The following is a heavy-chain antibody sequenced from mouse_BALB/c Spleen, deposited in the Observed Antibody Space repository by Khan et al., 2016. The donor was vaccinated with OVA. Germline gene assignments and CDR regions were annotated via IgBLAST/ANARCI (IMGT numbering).Heavy chain of an antibody. CDR3: ARVGYAGTMDY. D-gene: IGHD2-14*01. J-gene: IGHJ4*01. Sequence: QIQLVQSGPELKKPGETVEISCKASGYTFTNNGMNWVKQNPGKGLKWMGWINTYTGEPTYVDDLKGRFAFSLETSATTAYLQINNLKNEDTATYFCARVGYAGTMDYWGQGTSVTVSS. CDR2: INTYTGEP. CDR1: GYTFTNNG. V-gene: IGHV9-3-1*01.